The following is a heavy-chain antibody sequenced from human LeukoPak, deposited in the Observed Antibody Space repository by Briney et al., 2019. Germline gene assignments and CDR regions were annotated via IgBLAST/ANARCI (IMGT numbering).Heavy chain of an antibody. J-gene: IGHJ3*02. CDR1: GFTFSSYW. CDR3: ARAYCGGDCYSAPDAFDI. D-gene: IGHD2-21*02. V-gene: IGHV3-7*01. Sequence: GGSLRLSCAASGFTFSSYWMSWVRQTPGKGLEWVANMKEPGTEKYFVDSVRGRFTISRDNAKNSLYLQMNSLRAEDTAVYYCARAYCGGDCYSAPDAFDIWGQGTMVTVSS. CDR2: MKEPGTEK.